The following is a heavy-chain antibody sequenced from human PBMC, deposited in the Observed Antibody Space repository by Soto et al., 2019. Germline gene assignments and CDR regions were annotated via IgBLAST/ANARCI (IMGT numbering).Heavy chain of an antibody. Sequence: ASVKVSCKASGGTFSSYAISWVRQAPGQGLEWMGGIIPIFGIANYAQKFQGRVTITADKSTSTAYMELSSLRSEDTAVYYCARDWDRSENYYDSSGYYSFNAFDIWGQGTMVTVSS. J-gene: IGHJ3*02. CDR2: IIPIFGIA. V-gene: IGHV1-69*10. D-gene: IGHD3-22*01. CDR1: GGTFSSYA. CDR3: ARDWDRSENYYDSSGYYSFNAFDI.